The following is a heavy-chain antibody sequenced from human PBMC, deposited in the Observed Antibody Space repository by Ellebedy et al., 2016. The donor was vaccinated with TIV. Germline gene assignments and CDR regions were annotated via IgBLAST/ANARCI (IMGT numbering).Heavy chain of an antibody. V-gene: IGHV1-69*13. J-gene: IGHJ4*02. CDR1: GCTFSNYA. Sequence: AASVKVSCKASGCTFSNYAISWVRQAPGQGLAWMGGIIPIFGTAKLAQKFQGRVTLTADESTSTAYMELSSLKSEDTAVYYCARVKGYCSTASCLYFDYWGQGTLVTVSS. CDR3: ARVKGYCSTASCLYFDY. CDR2: IIPIFGTA. D-gene: IGHD2-2*01.